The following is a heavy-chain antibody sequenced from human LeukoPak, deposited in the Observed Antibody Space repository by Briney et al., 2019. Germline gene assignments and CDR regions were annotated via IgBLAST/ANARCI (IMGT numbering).Heavy chain of an antibody. V-gene: IGHV4-4*07. CDR2: IYTSGST. Sequence: PSETLSLTCTVSGGSISSYYWSWIRQPAGKGLEWIGRIYTSGSTNYNPSLKSRVTMSVDTSKNQFSLKLSSVTAADTAVYYCARDTPEPPYYYDSSGQYNWFDPWGQGTLVTVSS. J-gene: IGHJ5*02. CDR1: GGSISSYY. CDR3: ARDTPEPPYYYDSSGQYNWFDP. D-gene: IGHD3-22*01.